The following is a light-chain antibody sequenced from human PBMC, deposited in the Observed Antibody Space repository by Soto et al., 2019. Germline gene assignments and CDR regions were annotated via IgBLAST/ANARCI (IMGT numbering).Light chain of an antibody. CDR3: QTWGTGFQV. V-gene: IGLV4-69*01. J-gene: IGLJ2*01. CDR1: SGHSSYA. Sequence: QPVLTQSPSASASLGASVKLTCTLSSGHSSYAIAWHQQQPGKGPRYLMDLNNDGSHTKGDGIPDRFSGSSSGAERYLIVSSLQSEDEADCYCQTWGTGFQVFGGGTKLTVL. CDR2: LNNDGSH.